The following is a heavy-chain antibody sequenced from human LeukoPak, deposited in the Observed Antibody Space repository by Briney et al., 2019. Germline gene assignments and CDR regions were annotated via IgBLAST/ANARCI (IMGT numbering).Heavy chain of an antibody. Sequence: SETLSLTCTVSGGSISSSSYYWGWIRQPPGKGLEWIGSIYYSGSTYYNPSLKSRVTISVDTSKNQFSLKLSSVTAADTAVYYCARTYYYDSSRYGNWGQGTLVTVSS. CDR1: GGSISSSSYY. J-gene: IGHJ4*02. V-gene: IGHV4-39*01. CDR3: ARTYYYDSSRYGN. CDR2: IYYSGST. D-gene: IGHD3-22*01.